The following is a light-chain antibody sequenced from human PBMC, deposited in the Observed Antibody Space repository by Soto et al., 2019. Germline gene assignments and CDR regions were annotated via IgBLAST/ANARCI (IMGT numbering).Light chain of an antibody. V-gene: IGKV1-5*01. CDR1: QRSSRW. CDR2: DGS. J-gene: IGKJ1*01. CDR3: QQYNTYL. Sequence: DIQMTQSPSTLSAAVGDRVTITCRASQRSSRWLAWYQQKPGKGPKLLIYDGSTLESGVPSRFSGSESGTEFSLTISSLQPDDFATYYCQQYNTYLFGQGTKVASK.